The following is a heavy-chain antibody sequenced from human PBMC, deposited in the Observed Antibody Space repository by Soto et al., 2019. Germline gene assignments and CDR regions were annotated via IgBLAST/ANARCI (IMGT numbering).Heavy chain of an antibody. CDR3: ARHAYDFWSGHPNPRYYYGMDV. V-gene: IGHV4-31*03. J-gene: IGHJ6*02. CDR2: ISNSGRT. D-gene: IGHD3-3*01. Sequence: SETLSLTCTVSGDSISRGAYYWTWIRQHPGKGLEWIGYISNSGRTYYNPSLKSRLTISLDTSENQFSLKLTSVTAADTAMYYCARHAYDFWSGHPNPRYYYGMDVWGQGTTVTVSS. CDR1: GDSISRGAYY.